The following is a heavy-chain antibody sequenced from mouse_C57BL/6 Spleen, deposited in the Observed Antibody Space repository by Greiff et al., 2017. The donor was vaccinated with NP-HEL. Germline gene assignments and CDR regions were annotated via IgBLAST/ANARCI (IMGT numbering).Heavy chain of an antibody. CDR3: AGGGYFDY. V-gene: IGHV1-50*01. Sequence: QVQLQQPGAELVKPGASVKLSCKASGYTFTSYWMQWVKQRPGQGLEWIGKIDPSDSYTNYNQKFKGKATLTVDTSSSTAYMQLSSLTSEDSAVYYCAGGGYFDYWGQGTTLTVSS. J-gene: IGHJ2*01. CDR2: IDPSDSYT. CDR1: GYTFTSYW.